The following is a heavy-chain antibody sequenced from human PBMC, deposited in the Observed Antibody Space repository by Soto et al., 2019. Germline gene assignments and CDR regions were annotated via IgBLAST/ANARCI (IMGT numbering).Heavy chain of an antibody. Sequence: PGESLKISCKGSGYSFTSYWIGWVRQMPGKGLEWMGIIYPGDSDTRYSPSFQGQVTISADKSISTAYLQWSSLKASDAAMYYCARAPGELSLKDWLVFWFDPWGQGTLVTVSS. CDR3: ARAPGELSLKDWLVFWFDP. CDR1: GYSFTSYW. D-gene: IGHD3-16*02. J-gene: IGHJ5*02. CDR2: IYPGDSDT. V-gene: IGHV5-51*01.